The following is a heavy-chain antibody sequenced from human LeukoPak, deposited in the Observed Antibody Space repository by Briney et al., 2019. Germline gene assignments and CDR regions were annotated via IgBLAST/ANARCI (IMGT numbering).Heavy chain of an antibody. J-gene: IGHJ4*02. Sequence: SETLSLTCAVYGGSFSGYYRSWIRQPPGKGLEWIGEINHSGSTNYNPSLKSRVTISVDTSKNQFSLKLSSVTAADTAVYYCARVKYGSGRPYYFDYWGQGTLVTVSS. CDR3: ARVKYGSGRPYYFDY. CDR1: GGSFSGYY. V-gene: IGHV4-34*01. CDR2: INHSGST. D-gene: IGHD3-10*01.